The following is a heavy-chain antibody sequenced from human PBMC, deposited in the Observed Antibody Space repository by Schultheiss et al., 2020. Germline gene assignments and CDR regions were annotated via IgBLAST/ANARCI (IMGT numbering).Heavy chain of an antibody. CDR3: ARYDSSGYFDY. J-gene: IGHJ4*02. D-gene: IGHD3-22*01. Sequence: SGPTLVKPTQTLTLTCTFSGFSLSSGGVGVGWIRQPPGKALEWLALIYWDDDKFYSTSLKTRLTISKDTSKNQVVLTMTNMDPVDTATYYCARYDSSGYFDYWGQGTLVTVSS. CDR1: GFSLSSGGVG. V-gene: IGHV2-70*01. CDR2: IYWDDDK.